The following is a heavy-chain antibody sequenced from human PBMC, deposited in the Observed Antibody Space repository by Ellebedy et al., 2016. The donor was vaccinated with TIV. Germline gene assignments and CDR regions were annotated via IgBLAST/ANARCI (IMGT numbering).Heavy chain of an antibody. CDR1: GGSISSSSFN. D-gene: IGHD3-16*01. Sequence: MPSETLSLTCTVSGGSISSSSFNRGWIRQPPGKGLEWTGTIWHTGTSWYNTSLESRLTVSVDTSKNQFSMKLSSLSAADTALYYCVRGGGNAFDIWGQGTKVTVSS. V-gene: IGHV4-39*07. CDR3: VRGGGNAFDI. J-gene: IGHJ3*02. CDR2: IWHTGTS.